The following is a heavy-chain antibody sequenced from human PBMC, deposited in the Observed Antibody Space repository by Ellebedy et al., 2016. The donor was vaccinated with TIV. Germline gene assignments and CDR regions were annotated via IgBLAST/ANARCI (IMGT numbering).Heavy chain of an antibody. J-gene: IGHJ4*02. Sequence: SETLSLTXAVYGGSFSGYYWSWIRQSPGKGLEWIGEINHSGTTNYNPSLESRVTISVDTSKNQFSLKLNSVTAADTGVYYCARHGSGGYLDYWGQGSLVTVSS. CDR3: ARHGSGGYLDY. D-gene: IGHD3-10*01. CDR1: GGSFSGYY. V-gene: IGHV4-34*01. CDR2: INHSGTT.